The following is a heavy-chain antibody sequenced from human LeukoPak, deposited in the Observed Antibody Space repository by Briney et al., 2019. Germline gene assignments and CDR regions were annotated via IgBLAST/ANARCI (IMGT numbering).Heavy chain of an antibody. CDR3: ARRSNFWEFNAF. J-gene: IGHJ4*02. CDR2: IYPGDSDT. V-gene: IGHV5-51*01. Sequence: GESLKISCQGSGFTFTTYWIGWVRQLPGKGLEWMGIIYPGDSDTRYSPSFQGQVTISPDQSISTAFLPWSHLEASGPATYFRARRSNFWEFNAFWGQGTLVTVSS. CDR1: GFTFTTYW. D-gene: IGHD3-3*01.